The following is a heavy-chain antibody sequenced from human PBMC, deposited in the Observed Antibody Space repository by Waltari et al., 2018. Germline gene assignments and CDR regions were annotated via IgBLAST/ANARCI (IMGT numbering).Heavy chain of an antibody. D-gene: IGHD2-15*01. V-gene: IGHV3-49*04. J-gene: IGHJ4*02. CDR1: GFTFGEYA. CDR2: IRSKAYGGTT. CDR3: TRCSGGSCYLLDY. Sequence: EVQLVESGGGLVQPGRSLRLSCTASGFTFGEYAMSWVREAPGKGLEWVGFIRSKAYGGTTEYAASVKGRFTISRDDSKSIAYLQMNSLKTEDTAVYYCTRCSGGSCYLLDYWGQGTLVTVSS.